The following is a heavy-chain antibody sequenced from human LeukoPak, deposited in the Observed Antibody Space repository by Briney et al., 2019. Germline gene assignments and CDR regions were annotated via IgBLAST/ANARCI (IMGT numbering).Heavy chain of an antibody. CDR2: MNPNSGNT. CDR3: ASFSSFDAYDI. Sequence: ASVKVSCKVSGYTFTSFGINWVRQAPGQGLEWMGWMNPNSGNTGYAQKFQGRVTMTRNTSISTAYMELSSLRSEDTAVYYCASFSSFDAYDIWGQGTMVTVSS. J-gene: IGHJ3*02. CDR1: GYTFTSFG. D-gene: IGHD3-3*02. V-gene: IGHV1-8*02.